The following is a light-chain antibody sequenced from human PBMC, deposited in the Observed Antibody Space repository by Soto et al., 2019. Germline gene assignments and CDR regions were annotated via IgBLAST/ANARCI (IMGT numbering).Light chain of an antibody. CDR3: HQYDGSPIN. CDR2: GIS. Sequence: EIALTQSPGTLSFSPVARAPLSCRASQTVTRSYLAWYQHKPGQAPRLLISGISRRAPGIPDRFSGDGSGTDFTLTISRLEPEDYAVYYCHQYDGSPINVGQGTRLAIK. V-gene: IGKV3-20*01. CDR1: QTVTRSY. J-gene: IGKJ5*01.